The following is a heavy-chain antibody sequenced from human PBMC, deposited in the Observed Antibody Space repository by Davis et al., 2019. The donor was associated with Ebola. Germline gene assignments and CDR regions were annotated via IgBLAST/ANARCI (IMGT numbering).Heavy chain of an antibody. D-gene: IGHD4-23*01. V-gene: IGHV3-74*01. CDR1: AFIFSDYW. J-gene: IGHJ4*02. Sequence: PGRSLRLSCPASAFIFSDYWMHWVRQAPGKGLVWVSRINGDGTITNYADSVKGRFTISRDNAKNTLYLQMNSLRVEDTAIYYCVRGAVVNGRFDYGAQGTLVTISS. CDR3: VRGAVVNGRFDY. CDR2: INGDGTIT.